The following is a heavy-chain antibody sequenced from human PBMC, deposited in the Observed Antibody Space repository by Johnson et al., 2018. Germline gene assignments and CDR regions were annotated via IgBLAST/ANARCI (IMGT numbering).Heavy chain of an antibody. Sequence: VQLVESGGGLVQPGGSLRLSCAAYGFTVSSNYMSWVRQAPGKGLEWVSVISSGGSTYYADSGKGRFTIPRDNSKNTRYLQMNSLKAEETAVYYLARDLGGYYSYYYYMDGWGKGTTVTVSS. CDR3: ARDLGGYYSYYYYMDG. V-gene: IGHV3-66*02. D-gene: IGHD3-16*01. CDR1: GFTVSSNY. J-gene: IGHJ6*03. CDR2: ISSGGST.